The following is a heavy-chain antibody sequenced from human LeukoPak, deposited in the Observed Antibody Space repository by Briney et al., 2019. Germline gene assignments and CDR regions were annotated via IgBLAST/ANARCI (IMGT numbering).Heavy chain of an antibody. Sequence: SVKVSCKASGGTFSSYAISWVRQAPGQGLEWMGRIIPIFGTANYAQKFQGRVTITTDESTSTAYMEQSSLRSEDAAVYYCARDPGIAAAGTGGYWGQGTLVIVSS. J-gene: IGHJ4*02. CDR1: GGTFSSYA. V-gene: IGHV1-69*05. D-gene: IGHD6-13*01. CDR3: ARDPGIAAAGTGGY. CDR2: IIPIFGTA.